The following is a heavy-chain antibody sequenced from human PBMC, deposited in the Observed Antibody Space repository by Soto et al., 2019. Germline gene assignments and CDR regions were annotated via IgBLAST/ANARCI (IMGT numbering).Heavy chain of an antibody. CDR3: ARGAPVVNDY. Sequence: QLQLQESGSGLVKPSQTLSLTCAVSGGSISSGGYSWSWIRQPPGKGLEWIGYIYHSGSTYYNPYRKSRVPISVDRSKTQFSLKLSSVTAADTAVYYCARGAPVVNDYWGQGTLVTVSS. CDR2: IYHSGST. J-gene: IGHJ4*02. CDR1: GGSISSGGYS. V-gene: IGHV4-30-2*01. D-gene: IGHD3-22*01.